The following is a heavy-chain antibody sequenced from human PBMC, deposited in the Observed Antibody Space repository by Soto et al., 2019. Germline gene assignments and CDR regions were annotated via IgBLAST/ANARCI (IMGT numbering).Heavy chain of an antibody. CDR2: IKQDGSEK. CDR3: ARVIYYGSGSYYHRIYYMDV. J-gene: IGHJ6*03. CDR1: GFTFSSYW. Sequence: PGGSLRLSCAASGFTFSSYWMSWVRQAPGKGLEWVANIKQDGSEKYYVDSVKGRFTISRDNAKNSLYLQMNSLRAEDTAVYYCARVIYYGSGSYYHRIYYMDVWGKGTTVTVSS. V-gene: IGHV3-7*04. D-gene: IGHD3-10*01.